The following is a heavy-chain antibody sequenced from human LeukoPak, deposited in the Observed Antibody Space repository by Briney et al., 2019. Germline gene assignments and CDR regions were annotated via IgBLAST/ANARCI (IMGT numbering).Heavy chain of an antibody. J-gene: IGHJ6*03. CDR1: GFPFRSFD. V-gene: IGHV3-23*05. D-gene: IGHD1-1*01. CDR2: IRRSDSNT. CDR3: AKRGNPTVGHHYLDV. Sequence: GGALRLSCAASGFPFRSFDMGWVPQAPGSGLGWVSSIRRSDSNTYYADPVMGRFTISRDNSKNTLYLQMNSLSAEDTAVYYCAKRGNPTVGHHYLDVWGKGTTVSVSS.